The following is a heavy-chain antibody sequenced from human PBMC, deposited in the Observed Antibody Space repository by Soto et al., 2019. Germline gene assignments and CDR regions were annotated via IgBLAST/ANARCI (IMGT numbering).Heavy chain of an antibody. Sequence: ASVKVSCKASGGTFSSYTISWVRQAPGQGLEWMGRIIPILGIANYAQKFQGRVTITADKSTSTAYMELSSLRSEDTAVYYCARDRSIAALVVPYYMDVWGKGTTVTVSS. CDR2: IIPILGIA. V-gene: IGHV1-69*04. CDR3: ARDRSIAALVVPYYMDV. D-gene: IGHD6-6*01. CDR1: GGTFSSYT. J-gene: IGHJ6*03.